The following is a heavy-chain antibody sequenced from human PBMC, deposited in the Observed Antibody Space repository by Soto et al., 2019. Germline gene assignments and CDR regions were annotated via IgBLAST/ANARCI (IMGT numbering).Heavy chain of an antibody. D-gene: IGHD3-3*01. J-gene: IGHJ4*02. CDR3: ALSSHKSRLIYYDFWSGYSGSLSSFDY. CDR2: IYWNDDK. V-gene: IGHV2-5*01. CDR1: GFSLSTSGVG. Sequence: SGPTLLNPTQTLTLTCTFSGFSLSTSGVGVGWIRQPPGKPLEWLALIYWNDDKRYSPSLKSRPTITKDTSKNQVVLTMTNMDPVDTATYYCALSSHKSRLIYYDFWSGYSGSLSSFDYWGQGTLVTVSS.